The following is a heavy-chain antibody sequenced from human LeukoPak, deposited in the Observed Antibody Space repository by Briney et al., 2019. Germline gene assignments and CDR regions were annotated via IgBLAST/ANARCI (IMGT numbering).Heavy chain of an antibody. CDR1: GFTFSSYW. Sequence: GSLRLSCAASGFTFSSYWMSWARQAPGKGLEWVANIKQDGSEKYYVDSVKGRFTISRDNAKNSLYLQMNSLRAEDTAVYYWATSARACPPDFDYWGKETLVTFS. CDR3: ATSARACPPDFDY. V-gene: IGHV3-7*01. J-gene: IGHJ4*02. CDR2: IKQDGSEK.